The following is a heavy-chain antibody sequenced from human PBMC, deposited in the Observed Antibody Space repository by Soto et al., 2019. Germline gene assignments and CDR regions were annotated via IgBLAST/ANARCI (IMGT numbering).Heavy chain of an antibody. CDR1: GFTFNNYG. D-gene: IGHD6-19*01. Sequence: SLRCSCAASGFTFNNYGMNWVRQAPGKGLEWVASIWNDGSKQYYADSVKDRLTVSRDNSKNTLYLQINSLRDEDTAVYYCARGASSGWFSDWFDPWGQGALVTVSS. CDR3: ARGASSGWFSDWFDP. V-gene: IGHV3-33*01. J-gene: IGHJ5*02. CDR2: IWNDGSKQ.